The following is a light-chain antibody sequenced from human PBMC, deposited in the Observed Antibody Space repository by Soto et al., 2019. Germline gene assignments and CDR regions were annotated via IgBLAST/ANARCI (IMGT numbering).Light chain of an antibody. CDR1: RDIGSD. CDR3: HQYNSYWT. Sequence: QMTQSPSSLSASVGDRITITCRASRDIGSDLSWYQQKPGKAPKLLIYKTSILENGVPSRFSGSGSGTEFTLSISSLQPDDFATYYRHQYNSYWTFGQGTKVDIK. CDR2: KTS. V-gene: IGKV1-5*03. J-gene: IGKJ1*01.